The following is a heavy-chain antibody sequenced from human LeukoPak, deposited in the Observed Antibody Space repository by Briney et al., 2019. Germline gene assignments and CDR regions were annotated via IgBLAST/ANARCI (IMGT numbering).Heavy chain of an antibody. V-gene: IGHV1-46*01. CDR1: GYTFTGYF. D-gene: IGHD3-3*01. Sequence: GASVKVSCKASGYTFTGYFMHWVRQAPGHRLEWMGLIHPTGDYTTYAQDLQGRVTMTRDPSTSTVYMELSSLNSADTAVYYCVRADDQDFDYWGQGTPVTVSS. CDR3: VRADDQDFDY. CDR2: IHPTGDYT. J-gene: IGHJ4*02.